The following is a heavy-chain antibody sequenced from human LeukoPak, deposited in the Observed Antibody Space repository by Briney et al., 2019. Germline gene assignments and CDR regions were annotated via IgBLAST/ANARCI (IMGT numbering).Heavy chain of an antibody. J-gene: IGHJ4*02. Sequence: PGGSLRLSCAASGFTVSSNYMSWVRQAPGKGLEWVSSLYSGGSTDYAGSVKGRFTISRDKSQNTSYLQMSSLRVEDTAVYYCATAGGNAPRLLDYWGQGTLVTVSS. D-gene: IGHD4-23*01. CDR2: LYSGGST. V-gene: IGHV3-66*02. CDR1: GFTVSSNY. CDR3: ATAGGNAPRLLDY.